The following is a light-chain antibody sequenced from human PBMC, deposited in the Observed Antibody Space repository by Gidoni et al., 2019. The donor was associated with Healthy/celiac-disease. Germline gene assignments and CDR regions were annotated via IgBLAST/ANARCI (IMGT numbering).Light chain of an antibody. J-gene: IGKJ1*01. CDR1: KSMSSY. V-gene: IGKV1-39*01. CDR2: AAS. CDR3: QQSYSTPQT. Sequence: DIQLTQSPSSLSASVGDRVTITRRASKSMSSYLNWYQQKPGKAPKLLIYAASSLQSGVPPRFSGSGSGTDFTLTISSLQPEDFATYYCQQSYSTPQTFGQGTKVEIK.